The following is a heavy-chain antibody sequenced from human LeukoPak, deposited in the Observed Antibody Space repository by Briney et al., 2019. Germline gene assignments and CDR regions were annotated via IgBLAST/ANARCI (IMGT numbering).Heavy chain of an antibody. CDR1: GGSISSSSYY. CDR3: ARHVRERIDWFDP. V-gene: IGHV4-39*01. J-gene: IGHJ5*02. Sequence: SETLSLTCTVSGGSISSSSYYWGWIRQPPGKGLEWIGSIYYSGSTYYNPSLKSRGTISVDTSKNQFSLKLSSVTAADTAVYCCARHVRERIDWFDPWGQGTLVTVSS. CDR2: IYYSGST. D-gene: IGHD5-24*01.